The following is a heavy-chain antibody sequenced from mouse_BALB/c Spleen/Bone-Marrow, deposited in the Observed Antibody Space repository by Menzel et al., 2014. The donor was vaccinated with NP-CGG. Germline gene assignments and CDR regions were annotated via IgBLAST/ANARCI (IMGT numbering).Heavy chain of an antibody. D-gene: IGHD2-12*01. CDR1: GFSLTSYG. Sequence: VHLVESGPGLVAPSQSLSITCTVSGFSLTSYGVHWVRQPLGKGLEWLGVIWAGGSTNYNSALMSRLSIGKDNSKSQVFLKMNSLQTDDTAMYYCARDYDEWFAYWGQGTLVTVSA. CDR2: IWAGGST. V-gene: IGHV2-9*02. CDR3: ARDYDEWFAY. J-gene: IGHJ3*01.